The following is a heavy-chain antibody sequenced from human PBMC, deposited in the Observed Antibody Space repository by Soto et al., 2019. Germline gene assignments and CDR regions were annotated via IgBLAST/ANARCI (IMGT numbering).Heavy chain of an antibody. V-gene: IGHV5-51*01. J-gene: IGHJ3*02. CDR3: ARRGGGNTALGAFDI. Sequence: GESLQISCKGSGYSFTSYWIGCVRQMPGKGLEWMGIIYPGDSDTRYSPSFQGQVTISADKSISTAYLQWSSLKASDTAMYYCARRGGGNTALGAFDIWGEGTMVTVSS. D-gene: IGHD5-18*01. CDR2: IYPGDSDT. CDR1: GYSFTSYW.